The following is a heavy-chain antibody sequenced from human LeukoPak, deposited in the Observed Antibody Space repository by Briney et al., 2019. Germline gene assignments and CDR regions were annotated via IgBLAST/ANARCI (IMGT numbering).Heavy chain of an antibody. Sequence: GASVKVSCKASGGTFSSYAISWVRQAPGQGLEWMGGIIPIFGTANYAQKFQGRVTITADESTSTAYMELSSLRSEDTAVYYCARDYYDSSGKGFFDYWGQGTLVTVSS. J-gene: IGHJ4*02. V-gene: IGHV1-69*01. CDR2: IIPIFGTA. D-gene: IGHD3-22*01. CDR1: GGTFSSYA. CDR3: ARDYYDSSGKGFFDY.